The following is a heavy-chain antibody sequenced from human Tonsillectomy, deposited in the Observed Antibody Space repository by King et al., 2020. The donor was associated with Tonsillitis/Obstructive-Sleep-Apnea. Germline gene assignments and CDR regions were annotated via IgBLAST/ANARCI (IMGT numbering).Heavy chain of an antibody. J-gene: IGHJ5*02. D-gene: IGHD2-2*01. V-gene: IGHV4-34*01. Sequence: VQLQQWGAGLLKPSETLSLTCGAYGGSFSGYYWTWIRQPPGKGLEWIGEISHSGGTNYNPSLVSRVTTSMDTSKNRFSLRLNSVTAADTAVYYCARGRGRVVVVPVYNWFDPWGQGTLVTVSS. CDR2: ISHSGGT. CDR1: GGSFSGYY. CDR3: ARGRGRVVVVPVYNWFDP.